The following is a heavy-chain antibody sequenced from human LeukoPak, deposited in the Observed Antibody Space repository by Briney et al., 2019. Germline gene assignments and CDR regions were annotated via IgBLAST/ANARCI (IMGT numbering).Heavy chain of an antibody. CDR3: ARVPPSDSSGWYYYDTSGYKATTHYFDY. CDR1: GGSFSGYY. Sequence: PSETLSLTCAVYGGSFSGYYWSWIRQVPGKGLEWIGEINQSGRTNYNPSLKSRVTISVDTSKNQISLKLSFVTATDTAIYYCARVPPSDSSGWYYYDTSGYKATTHYFDYWGQGTLVTVSS. D-gene: IGHD3-22*01. V-gene: IGHV4-34*01. CDR2: INQSGRT. J-gene: IGHJ4*02.